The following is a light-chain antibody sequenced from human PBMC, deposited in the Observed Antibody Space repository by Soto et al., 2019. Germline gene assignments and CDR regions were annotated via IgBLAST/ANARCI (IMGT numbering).Light chain of an antibody. Sequence: SHSSLSANVGDNGTITFLASQSISSWLAWYQQKPGKAPKLLIYDASSLESGVPSRFSGSGSGTEFTLTISSMQPDDFATFYCQQYNVYSRTFGQGTKVDIK. J-gene: IGKJ1*01. V-gene: IGKV1-5*01. CDR1: QSISSW. CDR3: QQYNVYSRT. CDR2: DAS.